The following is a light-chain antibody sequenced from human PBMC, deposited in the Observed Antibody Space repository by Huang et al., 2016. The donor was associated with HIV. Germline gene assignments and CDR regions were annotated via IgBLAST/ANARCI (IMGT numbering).Light chain of an antibody. CDR2: DAS. CDR3: QQSHSFPLT. V-gene: IGKV1-39*01. CDR1: QSVGNH. Sequence: DIQMTQSPASLSASVGDRVTITCRPEQSVGNHLSWYQQRPGQAPTLLIYDASTLQSEVPSRFSGSGSGTDFTLTINNVQHEDFATYYCQQSHSFPLTFGGGTKVEIK. J-gene: IGKJ4*01.